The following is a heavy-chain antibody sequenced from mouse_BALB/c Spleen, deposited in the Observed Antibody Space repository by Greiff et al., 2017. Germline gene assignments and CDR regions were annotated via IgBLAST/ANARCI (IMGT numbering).Heavy chain of an antibody. Sequence: EVMLVESGGDLVKPGGSLKLSCAASGFTFSSYGMSWVRQTPDKRLEWVATISSGGSYTYYPDSVKGRFTISRDNAKNTLYLQMSSLKSEDTAMYYCARMDDYDVYWGQGTTLTVSS. CDR1: GFTFSSYG. V-gene: IGHV5-6*01. CDR3: ARMDDYDVY. CDR2: ISSGGSYT. J-gene: IGHJ2*01. D-gene: IGHD2-4*01.